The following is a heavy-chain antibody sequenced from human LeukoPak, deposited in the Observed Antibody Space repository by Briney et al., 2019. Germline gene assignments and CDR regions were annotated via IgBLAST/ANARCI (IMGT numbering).Heavy chain of an antibody. CDR3: TRVASTTCDCPDYFDF. J-gene: IGHJ4*02. Sequence: GASVKLSCKASGYTFTPFGISWVRQAPGQGLEWMGWISAYTGNTYYAPKFQGRLTITTGPSTTTGHMELTSLRSDDTAVYYCTRVASTTCDCPDYFDFWGQGTRVTVSS. CDR2: ISAYTGNT. D-gene: IGHD2-2*01. CDR1: GYTFTPFG. V-gene: IGHV1-18*01.